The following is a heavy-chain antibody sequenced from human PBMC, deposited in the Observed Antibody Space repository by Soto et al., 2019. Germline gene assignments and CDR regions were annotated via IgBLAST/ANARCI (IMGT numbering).Heavy chain of an antibody. Sequence: EVQLVESGGGLVKPGGSLRLSCAASGFTFTSYSMNWVRQAPGKGLEWVSSLSSSSSYIYYADSVKGRFTISRDNAKNSLYLQMNCQRAEDTAVYYWARDQYGDYSLDYWGQGTLVTVSS. J-gene: IGHJ4*02. CDR3: ARDQYGDYSLDY. V-gene: IGHV3-21*01. CDR2: LSSSSSYI. CDR1: GFTFTSYS. D-gene: IGHD4-17*01.